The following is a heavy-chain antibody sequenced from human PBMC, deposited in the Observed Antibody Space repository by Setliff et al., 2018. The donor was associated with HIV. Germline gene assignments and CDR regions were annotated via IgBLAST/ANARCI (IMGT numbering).Heavy chain of an antibody. V-gene: IGHV5-51*01. Sequence: GESLKISCKGSGYSFTSYWIGWVRQMPGKGLEWMGIIYPGDADTRYSPSFQGQVTISADKSISTAYLQWSSLKASDTAMYYCATSPLGYCSGGSCYQYFDYWGPGTLLTVSS. J-gene: IGHJ4*02. D-gene: IGHD2-15*01. CDR1: GYSFTSYW. CDR2: IYPGDADT. CDR3: ATSPLGYCSGGSCYQYFDY.